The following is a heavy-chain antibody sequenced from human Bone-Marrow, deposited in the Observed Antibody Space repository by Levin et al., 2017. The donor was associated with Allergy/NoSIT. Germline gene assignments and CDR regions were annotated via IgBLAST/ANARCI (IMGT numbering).Heavy chain of an antibody. D-gene: IGHD2-2*01. CDR2: IIPIFGTA. CDR3: ARHPRGDIVVVPAAMANPYDYYYMDV. V-gene: IGHV1-69*06. J-gene: IGHJ6*03. Sequence: GASVKVSCKASGGTFSSYAISWVRQAPGQGLEWMGGIIPIFGTANYAQKFQGRVTITADKSTSTAYMELSSLRSEDTAVYYCARHPRGDIVVVPAAMANPYDYYYMDVWGKGTTVTVSS. CDR1: GGTFSSYA.